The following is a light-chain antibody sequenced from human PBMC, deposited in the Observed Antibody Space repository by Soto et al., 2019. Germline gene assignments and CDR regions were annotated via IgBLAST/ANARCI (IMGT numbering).Light chain of an antibody. CDR2: DVS. V-gene: IGLV2-8*01. Sequence: QSVLTQPPSASGSPGQSVTISCTGTSSDVGRYDYVSWYQHHPGKAPKLIIYDVSHRPSGVPDRFSGSKSGNTASLTVSGLQAEDEADYYCNSYADSDTDVFGTGTQLTVL. CDR1: SSDVGRYDY. CDR3: NSYADSDTDV. J-gene: IGLJ1*01.